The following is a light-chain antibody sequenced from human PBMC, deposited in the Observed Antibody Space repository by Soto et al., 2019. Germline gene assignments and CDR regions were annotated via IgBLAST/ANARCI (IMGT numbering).Light chain of an antibody. CDR3: NSYTSSGTGV. J-gene: IGLJ1*01. CDR1: SSDVGGYNY. CDR2: DVS. V-gene: IGLV2-14*01. Sequence: QSALTQPASVSGSPGPSITISCTGTSSDVGGYNYVSWYQQHPGKAPKLMIYDVSNRPSGVSNRFSGSKSGNTASLTISGLQPEDEADYYCNSYTSSGTGVFGTGTKVTVL.